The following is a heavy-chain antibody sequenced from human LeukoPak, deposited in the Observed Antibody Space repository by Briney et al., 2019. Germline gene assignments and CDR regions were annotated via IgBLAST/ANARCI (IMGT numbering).Heavy chain of an antibody. J-gene: IGHJ4*02. D-gene: IGHD5-24*01. V-gene: IGHV4-34*01. CDR1: GGSFSGYY. CDR2: INHSGST. CDR3: ARGRDGYNPYYYFDY. Sequence: PSETLSLTCAVYGGSFSGYYWSWIRQPPGKGLEWIGEINHSGSTNYNPSLKSRVTISVDTSKNQFSLKLSSVTAADTAVYYCARGRDGYNPYYYFDYWGQGTLVTVSS.